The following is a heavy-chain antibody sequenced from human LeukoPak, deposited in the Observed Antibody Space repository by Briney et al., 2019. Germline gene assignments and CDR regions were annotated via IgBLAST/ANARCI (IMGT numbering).Heavy chain of an antibody. CDR1: GFTVSSNY. Sequence: GGSLRLSCAASGFTVSSNYMSWVRQAPGKGLEWVSVIYSGGSTYYADSVKGRFTISRDNSKNTLYLQMNSLRAEDTAVYYCARDNPSVIRFLEWLRDFDIWGQGTMVTVSS. CDR3: ARDNPSVIRFLEWLRDFDI. D-gene: IGHD3-3*01. J-gene: IGHJ3*02. CDR2: IYSGGST. V-gene: IGHV3-66*01.